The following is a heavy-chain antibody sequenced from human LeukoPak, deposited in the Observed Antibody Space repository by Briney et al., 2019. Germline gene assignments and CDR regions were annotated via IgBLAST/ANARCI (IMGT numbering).Heavy chain of an antibody. CDR1: GFTFSSYA. CDR2: ISGSGCST. J-gene: IGHJ4*02. Sequence: GGSLRLSCAASGFTFSSYAMSWVRQAPGKGLEWVSAISGSGCSTYYLDSVNGRFTISRDNSKNTLYLQMNSLRAEDTAVYYCAQGHQVFDYWVQGTLVTVSS. V-gene: IGHV3-23*01. CDR3: AQGHQVFDY.